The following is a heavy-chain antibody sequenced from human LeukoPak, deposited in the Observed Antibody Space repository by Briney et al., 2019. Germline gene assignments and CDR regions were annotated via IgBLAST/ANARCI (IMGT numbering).Heavy chain of an antibody. D-gene: IGHD2-8*01. J-gene: IGHJ4*02. CDR1: GITFSDYY. V-gene: IGHV3-11*01. CDR2: ISGSGSTK. Sequence: GGSLRLSCVASGITFSDYYLNWIRQAPGKGLEWVSYISGSGSTKYYADSVKGRFTISRDNAKNSLYLQMNSLRAEDTAVYYCARGGYCSNVVCYTSRSLDYWGQGTLVTVSS. CDR3: ARGGYCSNVVCYTSRSLDY.